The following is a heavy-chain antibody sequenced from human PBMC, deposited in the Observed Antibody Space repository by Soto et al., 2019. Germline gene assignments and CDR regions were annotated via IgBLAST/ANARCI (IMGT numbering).Heavy chain of an antibody. V-gene: IGHV2-5*02. J-gene: IGHJ6*03. CDR1: GFSLSTSGVG. CDR2: IYWDEDK. CDR3: GHSTSPAYMDV. Sequence: QITLKESGPTLVKPTQTLTLTCTFSGFSLSTSGVGVGWIRQPPGKALEWLALIYWDEDKRYSPPLKSRHTITKDTSNNQVVLTMTNMDPVDRATFYFGHSTSPAYMDVWGKGTTVTVSS.